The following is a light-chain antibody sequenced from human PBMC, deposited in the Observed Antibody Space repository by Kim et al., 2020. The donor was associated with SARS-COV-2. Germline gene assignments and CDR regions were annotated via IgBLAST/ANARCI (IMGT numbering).Light chain of an antibody. CDR3: QQYNSYSYT. CDR1: ERMRRW. J-gene: IGKJ2*01. CDR2: DAS. Sequence: SVCGGDRVTLTCRACERMRRWLAGYQQTPGKAPKLLIYDASSLESGVPSRFSGSGSGTEFTLTISSLQPDYFATYYCQQYNSYSYTRGKGTNLE. V-gene: IGKV1-5*01.